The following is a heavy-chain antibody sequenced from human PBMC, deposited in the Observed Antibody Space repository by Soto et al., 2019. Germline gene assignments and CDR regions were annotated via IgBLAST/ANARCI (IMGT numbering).Heavy chain of an antibody. D-gene: IGHD3-10*01. Sequence: PSETLSLTCAVYGGSFSGYYWSRIRQPPGKGLDWIGEINHSGSTNYNPSLKSRVSISVGTSNNQFSLKLSSVTAADTAVYYCARGRGDGYNQHWYFDLWGRGTLVTVSS. CDR1: GGSFSGYY. V-gene: IGHV4-34*01. CDR3: ARGRGDGYNQHWYFDL. CDR2: INHSGST. J-gene: IGHJ2*01.